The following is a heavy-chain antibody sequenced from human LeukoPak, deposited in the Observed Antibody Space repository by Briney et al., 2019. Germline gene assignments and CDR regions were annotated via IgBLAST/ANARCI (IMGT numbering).Heavy chain of an antibody. CDR2: IYYSGST. CDR3: ASPITMVRGVIDYGMDV. CDR1: GGSISSSSYY. D-gene: IGHD3-10*01. V-gene: IGHV4-39*07. J-gene: IGHJ6*02. Sequence: SETLSLTCTVSGGSISSSSYYWGWIRQPPGKGLEWIGSIYYSGSTYYNPSLKSRVTISVDTSKNQFSLKLSSVTAADTAVCYCASPITMVRGVIDYGMDVWGQGTTVTVSS.